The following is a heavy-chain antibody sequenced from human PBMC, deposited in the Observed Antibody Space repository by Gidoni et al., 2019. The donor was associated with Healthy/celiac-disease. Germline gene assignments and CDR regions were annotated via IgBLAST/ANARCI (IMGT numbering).Heavy chain of an antibody. CDR2: IYHSGST. Sequence: QVQLQESGPGLVKPSETLSLTCAVSGYSISSGYYWGWIRQPPGKGLAWIGSIYHSGSTYYNPSLKSRATISVDTSKNQFSLKLSSVTAADTAVYYCASIPGFDYWGQGTLVTVSS. J-gene: IGHJ4*02. CDR3: ASIPGFDY. CDR1: GYSISSGYY. V-gene: IGHV4-38-2*01.